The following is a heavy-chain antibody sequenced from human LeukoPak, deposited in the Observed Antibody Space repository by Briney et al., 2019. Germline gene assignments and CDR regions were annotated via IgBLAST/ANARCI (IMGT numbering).Heavy chain of an antibody. V-gene: IGHV4-39*07. CDR3: ARDSGSHYVYNWFQP. CDR1: GGSISSGSYY. J-gene: IGHJ5*02. CDR2: VYYGGST. D-gene: IGHD3-10*01. Sequence: SETLSLTCTVSGGSISSGSYYWGRSRQPPGKGLEWIGSVYYGGSTYYNPSLKSRLTISVDTSKNQFSLNLRSVTAADTAMYYCARDSGSHYVYNWFQPWGQGILVTVSS.